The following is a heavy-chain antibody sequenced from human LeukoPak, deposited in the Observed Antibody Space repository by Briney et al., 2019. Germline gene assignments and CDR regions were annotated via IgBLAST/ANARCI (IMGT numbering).Heavy chain of an antibody. CDR1: GYTLTELS. V-gene: IGHV1-24*01. CDR2: FDPEDGET. D-gene: IGHD2-2*02. J-gene: IGHJ6*02. Sequence: ASVKVSCKVSGYTLTELSVHWVRQAPGKGLEWMGGFDPEDGETIYAQKFQGRVTMTEDTSTDTAYMELSSLRSEDTAVYYCATAQPDCSSTSCYSIGYYYYGMDVWGQGTTVTVSS. CDR3: ATAQPDCSSTSCYSIGYYYYGMDV.